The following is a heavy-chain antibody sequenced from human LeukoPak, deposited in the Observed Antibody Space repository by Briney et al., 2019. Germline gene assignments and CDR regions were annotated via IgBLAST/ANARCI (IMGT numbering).Heavy chain of an antibody. CDR1: GFTFEGFA. V-gene: IGHV3-9*01. D-gene: IGHD3-10*01. CDR2: INWNSGSV. Sequence: SLRLSCAASGFTFEGFAMFWVRQAPGKGLEWVSGINWNSGSVDFADSVKGRFTTSRDNAKNSLYLQMNSLRTEDTALYYCAKGTGGYYGPFDSWGRGTLVTVSS. CDR3: AKGTGGYYGPFDS. J-gene: IGHJ4*02.